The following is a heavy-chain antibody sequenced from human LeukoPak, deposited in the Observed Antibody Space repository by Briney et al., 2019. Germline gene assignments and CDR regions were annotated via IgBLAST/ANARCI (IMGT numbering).Heavy chain of an antibody. CDR2: MNPNSGNT. CDR1: GYTFTSYD. D-gene: IGHD3-22*01. CDR3: ASGGYYYYYMDV. Sequence: ASVKVSCKASGYTFTSYDINWVRQATGQGLEWMGWMNPNSGNTGYAQKFQGRVTIARNTSISTAYMELSSLRSEDTAVYYCASGGYYYYYMDVWGKGTTVTVSS. V-gene: IGHV1-8*01. J-gene: IGHJ6*03.